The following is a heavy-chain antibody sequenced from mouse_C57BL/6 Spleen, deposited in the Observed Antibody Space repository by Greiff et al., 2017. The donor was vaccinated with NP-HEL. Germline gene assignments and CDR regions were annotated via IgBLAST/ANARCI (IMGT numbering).Heavy chain of an antibody. J-gene: IGHJ3*01. CDR2: IYPGDGDT. CDR1: GYAFSSYW. Sequence: VKLMESGAELVKPGASVKISCKASGYAFSSYWMNWVKQRPGKGLEWIGQIYPGDGDTNYNGKFKGKATLTADKSSSTAYMQLSSLTSEDSAVYFCARAYSNYWFAYWGQGTLVTVSA. V-gene: IGHV1-80*01. D-gene: IGHD2-5*01. CDR3: ARAYSNYWFAY.